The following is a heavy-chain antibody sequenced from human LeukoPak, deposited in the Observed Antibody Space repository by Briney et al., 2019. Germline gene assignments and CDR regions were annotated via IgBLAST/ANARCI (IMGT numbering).Heavy chain of an antibody. CDR3: ARAGGSTVSHSDY. J-gene: IGHJ4*02. CDR1: GFTFSSYS. V-gene: IGHV3-21*01. CDR2: ISSSTSYI. Sequence: PGGSLRLSCAASGFTFSSYSMNWIRQAPGKGLEWVSSISSSTSYIYYADSVKGRFTISKDDAKNSLYLQMNSLRAEDTAVYYCARAGGSTVSHSDYWGQGTLVTVSS. D-gene: IGHD4-17*01.